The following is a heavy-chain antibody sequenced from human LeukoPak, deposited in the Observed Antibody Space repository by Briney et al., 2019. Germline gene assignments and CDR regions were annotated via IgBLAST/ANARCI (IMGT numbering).Heavy chain of an antibody. CDR1: EFSVSRFS. J-gene: IGHJ5*02. CDR2: ISSSGSNI. V-gene: IGHV3-21*01. Sequence: GGSLRLSCAASEFSVSRFSMNWVRQTPGKGLEWVSFISSSGSNIYYADSVKGRFTISRDTAKNSLYLQMNSLRAEDTAVYYCAREMFAKSISWFDPWGQGTLVTVSS. CDR3: AREMFAKSISWFDP. D-gene: IGHD3-10*02.